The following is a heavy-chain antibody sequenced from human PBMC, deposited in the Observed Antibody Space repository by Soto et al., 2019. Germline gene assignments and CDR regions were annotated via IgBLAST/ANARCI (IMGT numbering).Heavy chain of an antibody. CDR1: GFTFNSYG. Sequence: GGSLGLSCAASGFTFNSYGMHWVRQAPGKGLEWVAVISYDGSNKYYADSVKGRFTISRDNSKNTLYLQMNSLRAEDTAVYYCAKDPDWSYNWFDPWGQGTLVTVSS. CDR3: AKDPDWSYNWFDP. CDR2: ISYDGSNK. V-gene: IGHV3-30*18. J-gene: IGHJ5*02. D-gene: IGHD2-21*01.